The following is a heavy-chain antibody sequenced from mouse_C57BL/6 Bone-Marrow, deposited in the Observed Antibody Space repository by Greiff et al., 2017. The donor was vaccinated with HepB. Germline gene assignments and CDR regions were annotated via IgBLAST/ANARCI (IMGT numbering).Heavy chain of an antibody. CDR2: IDPSDSYT. V-gene: IGHV1-50*01. D-gene: IGHD1-1*01. J-gene: IGHJ1*03. CDR3: AKEAYYYGSSFYWYFDV. CDR1: GYTFTSYW. Sequence: QVQLKQPGAELVKPGASVKLSCKASGYTFTSYWMQWVKQRPGQGLEWIGEIDPSDSYTNYNQKFKGKATLTVDTSSSTAYMQLSSLTSGDSAVYYCAKEAYYYGSSFYWYFDVWGTGTTVTVSS.